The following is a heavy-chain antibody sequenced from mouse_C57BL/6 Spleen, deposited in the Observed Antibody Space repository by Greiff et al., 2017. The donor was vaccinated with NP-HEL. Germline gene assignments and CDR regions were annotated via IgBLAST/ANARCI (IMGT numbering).Heavy chain of an antibody. CDR2: IDPETGGT. V-gene: IGHV1-15*01. CDR3: TRSGPWFAY. CDR1: GYTFTDYE. J-gene: IGHJ3*01. Sequence: VKLQESGAELVRPGASVTLSCKASGYTFTDYEMHWVKQTPVHGLEWIGAIDPETGGTAYNQKFKGKAILTADKSSSTAYMELRSLTSEDSAVYYCTRSGPWFAYWGQGTLVTVSA.